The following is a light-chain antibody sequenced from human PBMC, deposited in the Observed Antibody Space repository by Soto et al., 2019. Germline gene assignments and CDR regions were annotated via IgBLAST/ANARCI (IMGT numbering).Light chain of an antibody. V-gene: IGKV3-15*01. J-gene: IGKJ2*01. CDR3: QQYNNWPGYT. CDR2: GAS. Sequence: EIVMTQSPATLSVSPGERATLSCRASQRVSTNLAWYQQKPGQAPRLLIYGASTRSTGISARFSRSGSGTEFTLSFSSLRSEDFAVYYCQQYNNWPGYTFGQGTKREIK. CDR1: QRVSTN.